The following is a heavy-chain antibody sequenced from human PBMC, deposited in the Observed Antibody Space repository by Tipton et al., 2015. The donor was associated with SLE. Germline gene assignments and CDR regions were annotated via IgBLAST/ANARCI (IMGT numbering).Heavy chain of an antibody. J-gene: IGHJ6*03. CDR1: GFTFSSYA. CDR3: ARDGGGNYDSSGYYYMDV. D-gene: IGHD3-22*01. CDR2: ISGSGGST. Sequence: SLRLSCAASGFTFSSYAMSWVRQAPGKGLEWVSAISGSGGSTYYADSVKGRFTISRDNAKNSLYLQMNSLRAEDTAVYHCARDGGGNYDSSGYYYMDVWGKGTTVTVSS. V-gene: IGHV3-23*01.